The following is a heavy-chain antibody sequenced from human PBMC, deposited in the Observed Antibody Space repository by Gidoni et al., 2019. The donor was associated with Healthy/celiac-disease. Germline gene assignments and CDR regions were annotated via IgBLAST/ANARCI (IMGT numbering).Heavy chain of an antibody. CDR1: GGSFSGYY. J-gene: IGHJ3*02. D-gene: IGHD1-20*01. Sequence: QVQLQQWGAGLLKPSETLSLTCAVYGGSFSGYYWSWIRQPPGKGLEWIGEINHSGSTNYNPSLKSRVTISVDTSKNQFSLKLSSVTAADTAVYYCARGGITGTRRHAFDIWGQGTMVTVSS. CDR3: ARGGITGTRRHAFDI. V-gene: IGHV4-34*01. CDR2: INHSGST.